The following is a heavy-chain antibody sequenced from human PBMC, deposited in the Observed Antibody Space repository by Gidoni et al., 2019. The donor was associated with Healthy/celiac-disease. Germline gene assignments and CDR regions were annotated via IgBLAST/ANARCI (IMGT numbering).Heavy chain of an antibody. V-gene: IGHV3-21*01. CDR1: GFTFSSSS. CDR3: ARGDYYDSSGYYYASVWWADV. D-gene: IGHD3-22*01. J-gene: IGHJ6*02. Sequence: EVQLVESGGGLVKPGGSLRLSCAASGFTFSSSSMNWVRQAPGKGLECVSSISSSSSYIYYADSVKGRFTISRDNAKNSLYLQMNSLRAEDTAVYYCARGDYYDSSGYYYASVWWADVWGQGTTVTVSS. CDR2: ISSSSSYI.